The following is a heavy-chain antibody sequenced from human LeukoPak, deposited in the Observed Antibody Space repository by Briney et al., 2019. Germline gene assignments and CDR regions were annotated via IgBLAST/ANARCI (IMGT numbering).Heavy chain of an antibody. V-gene: IGHV3-30*18. CDR3: AKHMGYGQWPVD. D-gene: IGHD6-19*01. CDR1: GFTFSSYG. CDR2: ISYDGSNK. J-gene: IGHJ4*02. Sequence: PGGSLRLSCAASGFTFSSYGMHWVRQAPGKGLEWVAVISYDGSNKYYADSVKGRFTISRDNSKNTLYLQMNSLRAEDTAVYYCAKHMGYGQWPVDWGQGTLVTVSS.